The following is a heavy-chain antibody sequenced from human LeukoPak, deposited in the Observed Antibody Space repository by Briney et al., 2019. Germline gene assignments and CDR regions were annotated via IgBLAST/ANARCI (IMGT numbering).Heavy chain of an antibody. CDR3: ARDYGRSWYFTDY. J-gene: IGHJ4*02. V-gene: IGHV3-33*01. Sequence: GGSLRLSCAASGFTFSSYGMHWVRQAQGKGLEWLSVIWYDGSSKNYADSVKGRFTISRDNTKNTLYLQMSSLRAEDTAVYYCARDYGRSWYFTDYWGQGTLVTVSS. CDR2: IWYDGSSK. D-gene: IGHD6-13*01. CDR1: GFTFSSYG.